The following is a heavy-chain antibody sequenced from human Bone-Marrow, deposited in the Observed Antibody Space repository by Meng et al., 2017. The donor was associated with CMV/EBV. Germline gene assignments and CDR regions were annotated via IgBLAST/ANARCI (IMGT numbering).Heavy chain of an antibody. D-gene: IGHD5-18*01. Sequence: ASVKVSCKASGYTFTSYDINWVRQATGQGLEWMGWMNPNSGNTGYAQRFQGRVTMTRNTSISTAYMELSSLRSEDTAVDYCARDGDTAMVHYYYYGMDVWGQGTTVTVSS. CDR2: MNPNSGNT. V-gene: IGHV1-8*01. CDR3: ARDGDTAMVHYYYYGMDV. J-gene: IGHJ6*02. CDR1: GYTFTSYD.